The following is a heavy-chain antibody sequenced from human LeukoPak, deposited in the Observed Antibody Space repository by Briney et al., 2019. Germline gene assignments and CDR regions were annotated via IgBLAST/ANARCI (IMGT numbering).Heavy chain of an antibody. D-gene: IGHD1-26*01. J-gene: IGHJ4*02. CDR1: GFTFSSYW. V-gene: IGHV3-7*01. CDR2: IKQDGSEK. CDR3: AAQWELPTEGFDY. Sequence: GGSLRLSCAASGFTFSSYWMSWVRQAPGKGLGWVANIKQDGSEKYYVDSVKGRFTICRDNAKNSLYLQMNSLRAEDTAVYYCAAQWELPTEGFDYWGQGTLVTVSS.